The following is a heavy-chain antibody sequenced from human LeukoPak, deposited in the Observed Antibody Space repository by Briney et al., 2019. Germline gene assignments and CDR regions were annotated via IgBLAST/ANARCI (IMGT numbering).Heavy chain of an antibody. CDR3: AKELRKAFDI. Sequence: GRSLRLSCAASGFTFSTYAMHWVRQAPGKGLEWVAVISYDGSNKYYADSVKGRFTISRDNSKNTLYLQMNSLRAEDTAVYYCAKELRKAFDIWGQGTMVTVSS. J-gene: IGHJ3*02. CDR1: GFTFSTYA. D-gene: IGHD5-12*01. CDR2: ISYDGSNK. V-gene: IGHV3-30-3*01.